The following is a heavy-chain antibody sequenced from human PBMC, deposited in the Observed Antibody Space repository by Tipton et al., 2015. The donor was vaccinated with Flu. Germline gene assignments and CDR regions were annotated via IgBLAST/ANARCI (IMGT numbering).Heavy chain of an antibody. V-gene: IGHV4-38-2*01. D-gene: IGHD4-11*01. CDR2: VHHSGSR. Sequence: LRLSCSVSGDSIRSDYFWGWIRQPQGKGLEWIGNVHHSGSRYSNPSLKSRVSMSEDASKNHFSLKLNSVPAADTAVSFCARRDYSNYVSDPKNWFDPWGPGTLVTVSS. J-gene: IGHJ5*02. CDR1: GDSIRSDYF. CDR3: ARRDYSNYVSDPKNWFDP.